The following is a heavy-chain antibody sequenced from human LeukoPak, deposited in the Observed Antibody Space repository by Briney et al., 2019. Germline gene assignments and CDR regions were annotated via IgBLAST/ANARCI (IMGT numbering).Heavy chain of an antibody. CDR2: IYYSGST. CDR3: ARSVVRGFSPRPGFDP. D-gene: IGHD3-10*01. V-gene: IGHV4-39*01. J-gene: IGHJ5*02. CDR1: GGSISSSSYY. Sequence: KPSETLSLTCTVSGGSISSSSYYWGWIRQPPGKGLEWIGSIYYSGSTYYNPSLKSRVTISVDTSKNQFSLKLSSVTAADTAVYYCARSVVRGFSPRPGFDPWGQGTLVTVSS.